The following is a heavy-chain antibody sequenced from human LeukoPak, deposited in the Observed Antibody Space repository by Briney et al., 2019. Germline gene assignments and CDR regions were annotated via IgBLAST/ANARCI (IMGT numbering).Heavy chain of an antibody. CDR3: AISLYYYYSRESYFDY. V-gene: IGHV4-34*01. CDR1: GGSFSGYY. D-gene: IGHD3-22*01. CDR2: INHSGST. J-gene: IGHJ4*02. Sequence: SETLSLTCAVYGGSFSGYYWCWIRQPPGKGLEWIGEINHSGSTNYNPSLKSRVTISVATSKNQFSLKLSSVTAADTAVYYYAISLYYYYSRESYFDYWGQGTLVTVSS.